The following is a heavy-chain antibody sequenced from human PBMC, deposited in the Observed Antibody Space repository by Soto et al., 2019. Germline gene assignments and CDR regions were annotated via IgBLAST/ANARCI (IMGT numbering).Heavy chain of an antibody. V-gene: IGHV1-69*01. CDR2: IIPVFRSA. D-gene: IGHD2-21*02. CDR3: ARRYCASDNCPLFYYFVDL. J-gene: IGHJ6*02. Sequence: VQLVRSGAEVKKTGSSVKVSCKASGGTFNKFAFSWVRQAPGQGFEWMGGIIPVFRSANYAQRFRGRITITADEYTSTVYLYLNDLRSDDTAVYYCARRYCASDNCPLFYYFVDLWGLGTTVTVSS. CDR1: GGTFNKFA.